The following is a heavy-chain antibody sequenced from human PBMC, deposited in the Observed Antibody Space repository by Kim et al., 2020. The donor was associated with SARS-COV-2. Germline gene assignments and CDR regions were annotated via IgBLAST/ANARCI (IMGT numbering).Heavy chain of an antibody. D-gene: IGHD1-1*01. Sequence: GGSLRLSCTASGFTFSGSAIHWVRQPSGKGLEWVGRIRNRLNNYATTYSASVIGRFTISRDDSKNTAYLHMSSLKTEDTALYYCTRPDWKNGVDVWGQGT. V-gene: IGHV3-73*01. J-gene: IGHJ6*02. CDR2: IRNRLNNYAT. CDR1: GFTFSGSA. CDR3: TRPDWKNGVDV.